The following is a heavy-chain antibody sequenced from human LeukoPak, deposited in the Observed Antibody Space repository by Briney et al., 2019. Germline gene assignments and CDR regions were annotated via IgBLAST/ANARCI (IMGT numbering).Heavy chain of an antibody. J-gene: IGHJ4*02. CDR1: GFTFASYS. Sequence: GSLRLSCAASGFTFASYSMNWVRQAPGKGLEWVSSIRGESTYIYNPGSVKGRFTISRDNAQASLYLQRISLRADDTAVYYCARVSGRLERQSDLDYWVQGTLVIVSS. CDR3: ARVSGRLERQSDLDY. D-gene: IGHD1-1*01. V-gene: IGHV3-21*01. CDR2: IRGESTYI.